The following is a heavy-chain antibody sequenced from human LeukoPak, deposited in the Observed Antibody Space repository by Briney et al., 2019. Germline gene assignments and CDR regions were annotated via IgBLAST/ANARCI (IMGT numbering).Heavy chain of an antibody. CDR2: INPNSGGT. CDR1: GYTFTGYY. CDR3: AKTRSVDQFTNLNFAF. D-gene: IGHD2-15*01. J-gene: IGHJ4*02. V-gene: IGHV1-2*02. Sequence: ASVKVSCKASGYTFTGYYMHWVRQAPGQGLEWMGWINPNSGGTNYAQKFQGRVTMTGDTSISTAYMELSRLKSDDTAIFYCAKTRSVDQFTNLNFAFWGQGTLVTVSS.